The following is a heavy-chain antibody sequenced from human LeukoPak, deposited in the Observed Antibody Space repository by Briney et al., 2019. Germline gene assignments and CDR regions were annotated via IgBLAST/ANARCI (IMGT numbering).Heavy chain of an antibody. CDR3: TKATKWLAFDD. J-gene: IGHJ4*02. CDR1: GGSTRSHF. Sequence: SETLSLTCTVSGGSTRSHFWSWIRQSPGKGLEWIGNIYTGGTTNYNPSLKGGVTISIDTSKNQLSLHLASVTAADTAVYYCTKATKWLAFDDWGRGTLVTVSS. V-gene: IGHV4-59*11. D-gene: IGHD6-19*01. CDR2: IYTGGTT.